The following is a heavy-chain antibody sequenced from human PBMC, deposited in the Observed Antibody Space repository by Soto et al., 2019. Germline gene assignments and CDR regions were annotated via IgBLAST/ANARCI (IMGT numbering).Heavy chain of an antibody. CDR3: ARTRRGSSGYDFDF. CDR2: IDWDDGE. J-gene: IGHJ4*02. Sequence: SGPTLVNPTQTLTLTCTSSGFSLTSSGLGVSWLRQPPGRALEWLARIDWDDGEDYGTSLKTRLTISRDTSKNQVFLRLTSVAPVDTATYYCARTRRGSSGYDFDFWGQGALVTVSS. D-gene: IGHD5-12*01. V-gene: IGHV2-70*11. CDR1: GFSLTSSGLG.